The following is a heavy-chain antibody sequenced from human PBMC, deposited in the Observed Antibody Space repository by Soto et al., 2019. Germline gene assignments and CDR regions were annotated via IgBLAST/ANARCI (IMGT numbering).Heavy chain of an antibody. CDR1: GGSISSSSYY. V-gene: IGHV4-39*01. CDR2: IYYSGST. D-gene: IGHD3-3*01. CDR3: ARLRYDFWSGYSGTNYYYYGMDV. Sequence: SETLSLTCTVSGGSISSSSYYWGWIRQPPGKGLEWIGSIYYSGSTYYNPSLKSRVTISVDTSKNQLSLRLSSVTAADTAVYYCARLRYDFWSGYSGTNYYYYGMDVWGQGTTVTVSS. J-gene: IGHJ6*02.